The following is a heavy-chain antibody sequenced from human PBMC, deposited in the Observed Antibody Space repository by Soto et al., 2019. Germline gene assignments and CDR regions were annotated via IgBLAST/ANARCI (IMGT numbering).Heavy chain of an antibody. CDR1: GFTFSNYA. V-gene: IGHV3-64D*06. D-gene: IGHD1-26*01. J-gene: IGHJ4*02. CDR3: VNEQWELIKDH. Sequence: GGSLRLSCSASGFTFSNYAMHWVRQAPGKGLEFVSAISSNGISTYYADSVKGRFTISRANSKNTLYLQLSSLRPEDTAVYYCVNEQWELIKDHWGQGTLVTVSS. CDR2: ISSNGIST.